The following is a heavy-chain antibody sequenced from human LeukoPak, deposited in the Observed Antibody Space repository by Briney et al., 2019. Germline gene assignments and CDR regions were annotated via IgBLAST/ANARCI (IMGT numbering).Heavy chain of an antibody. J-gene: IGHJ5*02. CDR3: ARGRSGGDWFDP. CDR1: GGSISSYY. Sequence: KSSETLSLTCTVSGGSISSYYWSWIRQPPGKGLEWIGYICYSGSTNYNPSLKSRVTISVDTSKNQFSLKLTSVTAADTAVYYCARGRSGGDWFDPWGQGTLVTVSS. D-gene: IGHD3-10*01. V-gene: IGHV4-59*01. CDR2: ICYSGST.